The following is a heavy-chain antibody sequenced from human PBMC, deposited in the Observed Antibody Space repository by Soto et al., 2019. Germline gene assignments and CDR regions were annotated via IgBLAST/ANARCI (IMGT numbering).Heavy chain of an antibody. CDR2: IYYSGST. CDR3: ARHAKRGYYDSSGYYSLGAFDI. Sequence: SSETLSLTCTVSGGSISSYYWSWIRQPPGKGLEWIGYIYYSGSTNYNPSLKSRVTISVDTSKNQFSLKLSSVTAADTAVYYCARHAKRGYYDSSGYYSLGAFDIWGQGTMVTVSS. J-gene: IGHJ3*02. CDR1: GGSISSYY. V-gene: IGHV4-59*08. D-gene: IGHD3-22*01.